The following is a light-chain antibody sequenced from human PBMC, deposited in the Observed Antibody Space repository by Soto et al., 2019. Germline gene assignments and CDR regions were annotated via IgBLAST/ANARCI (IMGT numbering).Light chain of an antibody. CDR3: HQFTSYPHT. CDR1: QGINSA. J-gene: IGKJ4*01. Sequence: AIQLTQSPSSLSASVGDRVTITCRASQGINSALAWYQQKPGKAPKLLIYDASSLESVVPSRFTGSGSGTDFTLTISSLQPEDFATYYCHQFTSYPHTFGGGTKVDIK. V-gene: IGKV1-13*02. CDR2: DAS.